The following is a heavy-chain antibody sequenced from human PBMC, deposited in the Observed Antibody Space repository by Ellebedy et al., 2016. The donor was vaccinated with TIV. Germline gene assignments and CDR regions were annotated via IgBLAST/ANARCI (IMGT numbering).Heavy chain of an antibody. D-gene: IGHD4-17*01. V-gene: IGHV1-3*01. CDR2: INAGNGNT. CDR3: ERDFYRYGDPIYYYGMDV. CDR1: GYTFSSYA. J-gene: IGHJ6*02. Sequence: ASVKVSCKASGYTFSSYAMHWVRQAPGQRLEWMGWINAGNGNTKYSQKLQGRVTITRDTSASTAYMELRSRRSDDTAVYYCERDFYRYGDPIYYYGMDVWGQGTTVTVSS.